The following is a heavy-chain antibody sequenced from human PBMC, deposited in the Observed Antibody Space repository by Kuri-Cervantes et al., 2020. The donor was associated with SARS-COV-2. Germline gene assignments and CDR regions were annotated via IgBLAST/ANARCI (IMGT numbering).Heavy chain of an antibody. CDR3: ARDPREYQLLYGLVNCFDI. CDR1: GYTFTSYA. D-gene: IGHD2-2*02. J-gene: IGHJ5*02. V-gene: IGHV1-18*01. CDR2: IIAYNGKT. Sequence: ASVKVSCKASGYTFTSYAISWVRQAPGQGLEWMGWIIAYNGKTNYAQKLQGRVTITTDTSTSTAYMEMRTLRSDDTAVYSCARDPREYQLLYGLVNCFDIWGQGTLVTVSS.